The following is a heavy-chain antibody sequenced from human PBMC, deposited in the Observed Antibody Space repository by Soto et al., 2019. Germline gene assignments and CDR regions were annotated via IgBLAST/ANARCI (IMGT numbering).Heavy chain of an antibody. V-gene: IGHV4-4*07. CDR3: ARGQRFSDSFDP. D-gene: IGHD3-3*01. CDR2: IYSSGST. Sequence: QVHLQESGPGLVKPSETLSLTCTVSGGAISTYYWTWIRQPAGKGLEWIGRIYSSGSTKYNPSLQSRVTMSLDTSNNKFSLRLTSVTAADTAVYYCARGQRFSDSFDPWGQGTLVTVSS. CDR1: GGAISTYY. J-gene: IGHJ5*02.